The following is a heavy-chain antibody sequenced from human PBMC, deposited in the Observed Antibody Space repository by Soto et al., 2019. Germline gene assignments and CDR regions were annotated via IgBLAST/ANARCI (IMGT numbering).Heavy chain of an antibody. D-gene: IGHD5-12*01. Sequence: QLQLQESGPGLVKPSETLSLTCTVSGGSISSSSYYWGWIRQPPGKGLEWIGSIYYSGSTYYNPSLKSRVTISVDTSKNQFSLKLSSVTAADTAVYYCARRRILKALSPIVATISGGDYWGQGTLVTVSS. CDR1: GGSISSSSYY. CDR2: IYYSGST. J-gene: IGHJ4*02. CDR3: ARRRILKALSPIVATISGGDY. V-gene: IGHV4-39*01.